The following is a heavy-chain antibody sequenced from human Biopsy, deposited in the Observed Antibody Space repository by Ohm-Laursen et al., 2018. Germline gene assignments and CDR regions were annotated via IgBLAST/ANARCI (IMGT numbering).Heavy chain of an antibody. V-gene: IGHV4-31*03. CDR3: ARGDYFDSNGYFWFDP. CDR2: IFYSANT. CDR1: GVSINGGRYY. D-gene: IGHD3-22*01. Sequence: SDTLSLTCIVSGVSINGGRYYWNWIRHHPGKGLEWIGNIFYSANTYYNPSLKSRVTISVDTPKNQFSLKLNSVTAADTAVYYCARGDYFDSNGYFWFDPWGQGTLVTVSS. J-gene: IGHJ5*02.